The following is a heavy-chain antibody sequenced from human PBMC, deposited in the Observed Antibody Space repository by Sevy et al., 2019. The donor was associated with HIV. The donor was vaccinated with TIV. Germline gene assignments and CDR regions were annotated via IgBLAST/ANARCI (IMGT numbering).Heavy chain of an antibody. V-gene: IGHV3-23*01. D-gene: IGHD3-16*01. CDR3: AGGDTTRTTDLDY. Sequence: GGSLRLSCAASGLTLTTTGMSWVRQAPGKGLEWVAGVTSDGTTYYADSVRDGFTVSRDNSKNTLYLQLNSLIADDTAVFYCAGGDTTRTTDLDYWGQGTLVTVSS. CDR2: VTSDGTT. J-gene: IGHJ4*02. CDR1: GLTLTTTG.